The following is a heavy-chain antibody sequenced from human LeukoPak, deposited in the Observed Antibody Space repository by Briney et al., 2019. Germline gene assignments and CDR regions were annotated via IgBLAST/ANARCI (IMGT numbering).Heavy chain of an antibody. CDR1: GFTFSSYA. CDR3: ARDLELAGYYFDY. Sequence: PGGSLRLSCAASGFTFSSYAMSWVRQAPGKGLEWVSAISGSGGSTYYADSVKGRFTISRDNSKNTLYLQMNSLRAEDTAVYYCARDLELAGYYFDYWGQGTLVTVSS. D-gene: IGHD1-1*01. CDR2: ISGSGGST. V-gene: IGHV3-23*01. J-gene: IGHJ4*02.